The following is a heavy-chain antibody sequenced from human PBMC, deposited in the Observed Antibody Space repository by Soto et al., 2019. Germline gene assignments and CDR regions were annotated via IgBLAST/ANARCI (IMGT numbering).Heavy chain of an antibody. CDR3: ARDTSSSWYAQLDY. J-gene: IGHJ4*02. V-gene: IGHV4-59*01. D-gene: IGHD6-13*01. CDR1: GGSISSYY. Sequence: PSETLSLTCTVSGGSISSYYWSWIRQPPGKGLEWIGYIYYSGSTNYNPSLKSRVTISVDTSKNQFSLKLSSVTAADTAVYYCARDTSSSWYAQLDYWGQGTLVTVSS. CDR2: IYYSGST.